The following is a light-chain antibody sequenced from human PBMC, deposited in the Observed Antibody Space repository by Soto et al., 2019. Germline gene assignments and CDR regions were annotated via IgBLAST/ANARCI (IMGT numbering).Light chain of an antibody. V-gene: IGKV3-20*01. CDR2: GAS. Sequence: EIVLTQSPGTLSLSPGERATLSCRASQSVSSSYLAWYQQKPGQAPRLLIYGASSRATGISDRFSGSGSGTDFTLTISRLEPEDFAVYYCHQYGSSSWTSGQGPKVDIK. CDR1: QSVSSSY. CDR3: HQYGSSSWT. J-gene: IGKJ1*01.